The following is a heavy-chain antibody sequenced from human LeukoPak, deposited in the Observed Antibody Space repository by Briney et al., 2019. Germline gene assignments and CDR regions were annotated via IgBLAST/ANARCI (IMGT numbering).Heavy chain of an antibody. CDR3: ARAFTTSNEYFQH. CDR1: GGTFSSYA. V-gene: IGHV1-69*04. J-gene: IGHJ1*01. D-gene: IGHD4-11*01. Sequence: RASVKVSFKASGGTFSSYAISWVRQAPGQGLEWMGRIIPILGIANYAQKFQGRVTITADKSTSTAYMELSSLRSEDTAVYYCARAFTTSNEYFQHWGQGTLVTVSS. CDR2: IIPILGIA.